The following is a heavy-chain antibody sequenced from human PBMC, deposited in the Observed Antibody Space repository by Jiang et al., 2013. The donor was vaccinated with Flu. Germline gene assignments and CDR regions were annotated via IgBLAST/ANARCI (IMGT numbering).Heavy chain of an antibody. CDR1: GFSLSASGMF. CDR2: INWDNE. CDR3: ARFVDDGDYFDY. D-gene: IGHD4-17*01. V-gene: IGHV2-70*13. Sequence: KPTQTLTLTCTFSGFSLSASGMFVSWIRQPPGKALEWLALINWDNEYYNTSLKTRLAISKDTSKNQVVLTVTNMDPVDTATYYCARFVDDGDYFDYWGQGT. J-gene: IGHJ4*02.